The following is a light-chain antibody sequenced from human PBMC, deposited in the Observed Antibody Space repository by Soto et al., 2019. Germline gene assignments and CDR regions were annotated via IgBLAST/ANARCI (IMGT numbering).Light chain of an antibody. V-gene: IGKV1-5*03. CDR1: QSISSW. J-gene: IGKJ1*01. CDR3: QQYNTYSWT. CDR2: KAS. Sequence: DIQMTQSPSTLSASVGDRVSITCRASQSISSWLAWYQQKPGKAPKLLIYKASSLQSGVPSRFRGSGSGTEFTLTIISRQPDDFATYYCQQYNTYSWTFGQGTKVEIK.